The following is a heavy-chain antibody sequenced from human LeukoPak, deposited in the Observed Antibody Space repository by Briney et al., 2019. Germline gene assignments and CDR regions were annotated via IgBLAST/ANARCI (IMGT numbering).Heavy chain of an antibody. CDR1: GFTFTSYD. CDR2: INPSGGST. V-gene: IGHV1-46*01. J-gene: IGHJ4*02. CDR3: ARPPQVGARHPLVF. D-gene: IGHD1-26*01. Sequence: ASVKVSCKASGFTFTSYDINWVRQAPGQGLEWMGIINPSGGSTSYAQKFQGRVTMTRDTSTSTVYMELSSLRSEDTAVYYCARPPQVGARHPLVFWGQGTLVTVSS.